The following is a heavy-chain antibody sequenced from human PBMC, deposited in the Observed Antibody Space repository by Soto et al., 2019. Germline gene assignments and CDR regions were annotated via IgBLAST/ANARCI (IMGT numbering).Heavy chain of an antibody. CDR1: GYSFSTYW. Sequence: SGESLKISCRGSGYSFSTYWIGWVRQKPGKGLEWVGIIYPRDSDTRYSPSFQGQVTISADKSINTAYLQWSSLKASDTATYYCARVKMTAVTLKYYYGLDVWGQGTTVTVSS. V-gene: IGHV5-51*01. CDR3: ARVKMTAVTLKYYYGLDV. CDR2: IYPRDSDT. J-gene: IGHJ6*02. D-gene: IGHD4-17*01.